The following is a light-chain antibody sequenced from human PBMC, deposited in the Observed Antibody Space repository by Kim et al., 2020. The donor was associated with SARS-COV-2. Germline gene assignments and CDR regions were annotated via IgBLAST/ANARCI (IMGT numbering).Light chain of an antibody. J-gene: IGLJ2*01. CDR2: DVS. V-gene: IGLV2-11*01. CDR3: YSYAGSYTSV. Sequence: GQSVTISCTGTSTDVGTYNFVSWYQQHPGKVPKLMIYDVSKRPSGVPDRFSGSKSGNTASLTISGLQAEDEADYYCYSYAGSYTSVFGGGTRLTVL. CDR1: STDVGTYNF.